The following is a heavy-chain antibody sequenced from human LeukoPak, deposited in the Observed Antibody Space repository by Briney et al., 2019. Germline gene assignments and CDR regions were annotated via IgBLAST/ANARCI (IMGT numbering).Heavy chain of an antibody. CDR3: ARRYCGSTSCHDDY. V-gene: IGHV3-48*02. CDR2: ISSSSSTK. CDR1: GFTFSSYS. D-gene: IGHD2-2*01. J-gene: IGHJ4*02. Sequence: GGSLRLSCAASGFTFSSYSMNWVRQAPGKGLEWVSYISSSSSTKYYADSVKGRLTISRDNAKNSLYLQMNSLRDEDTAVYYCARRYCGSTSCHDDYWGQGTLVTVSP.